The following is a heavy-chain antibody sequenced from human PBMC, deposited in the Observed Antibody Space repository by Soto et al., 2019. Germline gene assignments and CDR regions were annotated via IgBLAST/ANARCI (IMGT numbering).Heavy chain of an antibody. CDR3: ADAYGDYSLYYYMDD. V-gene: IGHV4-39*01. J-gene: IGHJ6*03. CDR2: IYYSGST. CDR1: GGSISSSSYY. D-gene: IGHD4-17*01. Sequence: SETLSLTCTVSGGSISSSSYYWGWIRQPPGKGLEWIGSIYYSGSTYYNPSLKSRVTISVDTSKNQFSLKLSSVTAADTAVYYCADAYGDYSLYYYMDDWGKGTTVPASS.